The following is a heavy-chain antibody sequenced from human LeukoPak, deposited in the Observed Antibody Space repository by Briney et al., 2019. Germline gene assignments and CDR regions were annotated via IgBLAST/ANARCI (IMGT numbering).Heavy chain of an antibody. Sequence: GGSLRLSCAASGFTFSSFGMNWVRQAPGKGLVWVSRINSDGSSTTYADSVMGRFTISRDNATNTLFLQMNSLRADDTAVYYCARSTSHYYYYYMDVWGKGTTVTISS. CDR3: ARSTSHYYYYYMDV. CDR1: GFTFSSFG. V-gene: IGHV3-74*01. CDR2: INSDGSST. J-gene: IGHJ6*03.